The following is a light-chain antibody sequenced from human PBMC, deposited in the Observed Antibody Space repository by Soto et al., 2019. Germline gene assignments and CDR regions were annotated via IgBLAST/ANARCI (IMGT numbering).Light chain of an antibody. Sequence: IVLPQSPRTLSMSPVERATPCCRASQSVSSYLAWYQQKPGQAPRLLIYDASNRATGIPARFTGSGSGTDFTLTISRLEPEDFAVYYCQQYGTSRQTFGQGTKVDIK. J-gene: IGKJ1*01. CDR2: DAS. CDR3: QQYGTSRQT. CDR1: QSVSSY. V-gene: IGKV3-20*01.